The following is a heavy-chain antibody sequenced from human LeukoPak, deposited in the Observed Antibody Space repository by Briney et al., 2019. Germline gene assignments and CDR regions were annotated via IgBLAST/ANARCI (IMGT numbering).Heavy chain of an antibody. D-gene: IGHD3-3*01. CDR1: GFTFSSYS. Sequence: GGSLRLSCAASGFTFSSYSMNWVRQAPRKGLEWVSYISSSSSTIYYADSVKGRFTISRDNAKNSLYLQMNSLRAEDTAVYYCAREADRYDFWSGYSDWGQGTLVTVSS. J-gene: IGHJ4*02. CDR3: AREADRYDFWSGYSD. V-gene: IGHV3-48*01. CDR2: ISSSSSTI.